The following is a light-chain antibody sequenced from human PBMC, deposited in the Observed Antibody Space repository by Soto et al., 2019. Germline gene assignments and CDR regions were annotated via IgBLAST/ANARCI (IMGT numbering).Light chain of an antibody. V-gene: IGKV3-15*01. J-gene: IGKJ2*01. CDR3: QQYNSWPPMYT. Sequence: EIVMTQSPATLSVSPGERATLSCRASQRVSSNLAWYQQKPGQAPRLLIYGASTRATGIPARFSGSGSGTDFTLTISSLQSEDFAVYYCQQYNSWPPMYTFGQGTKLEIK. CDR1: QRVSSN. CDR2: GAS.